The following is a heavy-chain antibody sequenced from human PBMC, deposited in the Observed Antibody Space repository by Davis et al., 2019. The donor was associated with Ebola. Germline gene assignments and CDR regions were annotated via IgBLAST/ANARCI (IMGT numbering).Heavy chain of an antibody. CDR1: GYTFTSYA. CDR2: INAGNGNT. J-gene: IGHJ6*02. D-gene: IGHD3-10*01. CDR3: ARGGSYPIAWYYYGMDV. V-gene: IGHV1-3*01. Sequence: AASVKVSCKASGYTFTSYAMHWVRQAPGQRLEWMGWINAGNGNTKYSQKFQGRVTITRDTSASTAYMELSSLRSEDTAVYYCARGGSYPIAWYYYGMDVWGQGTTVTVSS.